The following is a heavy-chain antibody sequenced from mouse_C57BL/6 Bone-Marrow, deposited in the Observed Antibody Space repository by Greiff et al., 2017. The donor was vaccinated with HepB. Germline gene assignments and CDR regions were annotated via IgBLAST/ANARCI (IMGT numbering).Heavy chain of an antibody. D-gene: IGHD1-1*01. V-gene: IGHV1-81*01. CDR2: IYPRSGNT. Sequence: VKLVESGAELARPGASVKLSCKASGYTFTSYGISWVKQRTGQGLEWIGEIYPRSGNTYYNEKFKGKATLTADKSSSTAYMELRSLTSEDSAVYFCARSDYYGSSYPVFFDYWGQGTTLTVSS. CDR1: GYTFTSYG. CDR3: ARSDYYGSSYPVFFDY. J-gene: IGHJ2*01.